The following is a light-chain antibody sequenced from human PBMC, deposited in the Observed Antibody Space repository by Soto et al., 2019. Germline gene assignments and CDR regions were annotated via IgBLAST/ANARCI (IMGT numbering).Light chain of an antibody. CDR2: GAS. CDR1: QSISSSY. V-gene: IGKV3-20*01. CDR3: QQYGSSPPLT. J-gene: IGKJ4*01. Sequence: EFVLTQSPGTLSLSPRERATLSCRASQSISSSYLAWYQQKPGQAPRILIHGASTRPTGIPDRFSGSGSGTDFTLTISRLEPEDFAVYYCQQYGSSPPLTFGGGTKVEIK.